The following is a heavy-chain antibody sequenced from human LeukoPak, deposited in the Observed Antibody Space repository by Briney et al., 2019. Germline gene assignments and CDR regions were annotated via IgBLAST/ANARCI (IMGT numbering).Heavy chain of an antibody. CDR3: ARGRGSGSYRSRRGAFDI. CDR2: IGTAGDT. CDR1: GFTFSSYD. J-gene: IGHJ3*02. V-gene: IGHV3-13*01. D-gene: IGHD3-10*01. Sequence: PGGSLRLSCAASGFTFSSYDMHWVRQATGKGLEWVSAIGTAGDTYYPGSVKGRFTISRESAKNSLYLQMNSLRAGDTAVYYCARGRGSGSYRSRRGAFDIWGQGTMVTVSS.